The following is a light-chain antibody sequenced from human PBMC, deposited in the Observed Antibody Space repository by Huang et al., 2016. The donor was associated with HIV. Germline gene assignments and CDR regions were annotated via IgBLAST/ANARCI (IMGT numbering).Light chain of an antibody. CDR1: PSVIINY. J-gene: IGKJ5*01. CDR2: GAA. Sequence: EIALTQSPGTLSLSPGERATLSCRASPSVIINYLAWYQQKAGQAPRLLSYGAANRVTGIPDRCSGSGSGTDVTLTISRLEPEDFSVYYCQQFGSSPPVTFGQGTRLEIK. V-gene: IGKV3-20*01. CDR3: QQFGSSPPVT.